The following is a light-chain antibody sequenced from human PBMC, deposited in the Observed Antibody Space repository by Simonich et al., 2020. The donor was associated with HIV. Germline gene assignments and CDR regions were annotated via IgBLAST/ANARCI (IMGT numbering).Light chain of an antibody. CDR1: RGISNS. Sequence: DIQMTQSPSSLSASVGDRVTVTCLASRGISNSLAWYQQKPGKAPKLLLYAASRLESGVPSRFSGSGSGTDYTLTISSLQPEDFATYYCQQFYSTPQTFGQGTKVEIK. V-gene: IGKV1-NL1*01. J-gene: IGKJ1*01. CDR3: QQFYSTPQT. CDR2: AAS.